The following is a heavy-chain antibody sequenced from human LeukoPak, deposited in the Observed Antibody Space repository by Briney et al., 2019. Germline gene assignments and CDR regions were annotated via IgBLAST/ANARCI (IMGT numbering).Heavy chain of an antibody. D-gene: IGHD2-2*01. CDR3: ARGGYCSSTSCSSFDY. Sequence: SETLSLTCAVYGGSFSGYYWSWIRQPPGKGLEWIGEINHSGSTNYNPSLKSRATISVDTSKNQLSLKLSSVTAADTAVYYCARGGYCSSTSCSSFDYWGQGTLVTVSS. J-gene: IGHJ4*02. V-gene: IGHV4-34*01. CDR1: GGSFSGYY. CDR2: INHSGST.